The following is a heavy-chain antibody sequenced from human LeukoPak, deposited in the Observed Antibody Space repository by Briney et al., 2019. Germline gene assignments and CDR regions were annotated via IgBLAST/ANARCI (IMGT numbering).Heavy chain of an antibody. CDR2: ISGSGGST. CDR3: AKLAAAGDNFDY. J-gene: IGHJ4*02. CDR1: GFTFSTYA. D-gene: IGHD6-13*01. V-gene: IGHV3-23*01. Sequence: GGSLRLSCAASGFTFSTYAVSWVRQAPGKGLEWVSAISGSGGSTYYADSVKGRFTISRDNSKNTLYLQMNSLRAEDTAVYYCAKLAAAGDNFDYWGQGTLVTVSS.